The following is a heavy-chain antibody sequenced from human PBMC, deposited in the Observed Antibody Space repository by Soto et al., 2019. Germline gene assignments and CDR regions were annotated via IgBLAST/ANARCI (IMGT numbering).Heavy chain of an antibody. J-gene: IGHJ4*02. Sequence: SETLSLTCTVSGGSISSSSYYWGWIRQPPGKGLEWIGSIYYSGSTYYNPSLKSRVTISVDTSKNQFSLKLSSVTAADTAVYYCARLGRDGYNYGLDYWGQGTLVTVSS. CDR2: IYYSGST. D-gene: IGHD5-12*01. CDR3: ARLGRDGYNYGLDY. V-gene: IGHV4-39*01. CDR1: GGSISSSSYY.